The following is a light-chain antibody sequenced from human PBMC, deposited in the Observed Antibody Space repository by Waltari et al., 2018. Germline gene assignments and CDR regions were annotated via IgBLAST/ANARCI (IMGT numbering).Light chain of an antibody. CDR2: GAS. CDR3: QQYVSSPKT. CDR1: ESVTKY. Sequence: EIVLTQSPGTLSLSPGERATLSCRASESVTKYAAWYQHKPGQAPRLLIYGASTRVIGIPDRISGSGSGTDFTLTITRLEPEDFAMYYCQQYVSSPKTFGPGTKVEIK. V-gene: IGKV3-20*01. J-gene: IGKJ1*01.